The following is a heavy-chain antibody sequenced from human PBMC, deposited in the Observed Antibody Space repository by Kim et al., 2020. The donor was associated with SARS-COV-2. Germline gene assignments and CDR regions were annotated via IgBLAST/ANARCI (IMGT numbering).Heavy chain of an antibody. V-gene: IGHV3-74*01. CDR3: ARDKSGATGS. D-gene: IGHD1-26*01. Sequence: ETLSLTCAASGFTFSSYWMHWVRQAPGKGLMWVSCINSDGSSTTYADSVKGRFTISRDNAKNTLYLQMSSLRAEDTAVYYCARDKSGATGSWGQGTLVT. CDR2: INSDGSST. CDR1: GFTFSSYW. J-gene: IGHJ3*01.